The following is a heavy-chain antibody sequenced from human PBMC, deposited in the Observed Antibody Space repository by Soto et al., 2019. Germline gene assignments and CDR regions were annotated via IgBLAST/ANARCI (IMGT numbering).Heavy chain of an antibody. D-gene: IGHD3-10*01. CDR2: LTPSDGGT. Sequence: QVQLLQSGAEVKTPGATLKVSCKTSGYVFTNYYMHWVRQAPGQGLEWMGRLTPSDGGTVYAPKFQDILSVTRDTSPTTLSMELRSLRFDDTAIYWCASAPRFPPSGDLDYWGQGPLVTVSS. CDR1: GYVFTNYY. V-gene: IGHV1-46*01. CDR3: ASAPRFPPSGDLDY. J-gene: IGHJ4*02.